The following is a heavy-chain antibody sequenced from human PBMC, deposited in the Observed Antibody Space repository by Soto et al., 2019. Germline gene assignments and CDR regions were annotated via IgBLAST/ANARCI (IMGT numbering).Heavy chain of an antibody. Sequence: DVQLLKSGRGLVQPGGSLTLSCAASRFTFSDFAMSWVRQAPGKGLESVSSIGGGGTDTYYADSVKGRFTISRDNSKNTLYLQMDSLRDEDTAVYYCAKDAVPYNGKWDWFDSWGQGTLVIVSS. CDR3: AKDAVPYNGKWDWFDS. D-gene: IGHD1-20*01. CDR1: RFTFSDFA. CDR2: IGGGGTDT. J-gene: IGHJ5*01. V-gene: IGHV3-23*01.